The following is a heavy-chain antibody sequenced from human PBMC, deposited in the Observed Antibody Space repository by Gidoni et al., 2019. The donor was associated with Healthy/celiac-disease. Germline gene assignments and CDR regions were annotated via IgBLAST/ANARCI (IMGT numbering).Heavy chain of an antibody. Sequence: FGDYVMSWVRQAPGKGLEWVGFIRSKAYGGTTEYAASVKGRFTISRDDSKSIAYLQMNSLKTEDTAVYYCTRWVAATSDYWGQGTLVTVSS. D-gene: IGHD2-15*01. V-gene: IGHV3-49*04. CDR1: FGDYV. J-gene: IGHJ4*02. CDR2: IRSKAYGGTT. CDR3: TRWVAATSDY.